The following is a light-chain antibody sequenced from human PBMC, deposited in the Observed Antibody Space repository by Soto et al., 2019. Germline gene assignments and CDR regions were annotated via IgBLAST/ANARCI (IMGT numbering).Light chain of an antibody. J-gene: IGLJ1*01. CDR1: SSDVGAYDY. CDR2: DVN. CDR3: CSYAGSFTYV. Sequence: QSALTQPRSVSGSPGQSVTISCTGTSSDVGAYDYVSWYQQHPGKAPKLMIYDVNKRPSGVPDRFSGSKSGNTASLTISVLQAEDEADYYCCSYAGSFTYVFGTGTKVTVL. V-gene: IGLV2-11*01.